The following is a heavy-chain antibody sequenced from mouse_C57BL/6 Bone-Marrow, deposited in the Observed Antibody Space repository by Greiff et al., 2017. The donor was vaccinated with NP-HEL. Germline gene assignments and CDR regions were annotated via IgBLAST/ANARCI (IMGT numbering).Heavy chain of an antibody. D-gene: IGHD2-4*01. V-gene: IGHV6-6*01. Sequence: DVKLVESGGGLVQPGGSMKLSCAASGFTFSDAWMDWVRQSPEKGLEWVAEIRNKANNHATYYAESVKGRFTISRDDSKSSVYLQMNSLRAEDTGIYYCTRSIYYDYDYYAMDYWGQGTSVTVSS. CDR3: TRSIYYDYDYYAMDY. CDR2: IRNKANNHAT. J-gene: IGHJ4*01. CDR1: GFTFSDAW.